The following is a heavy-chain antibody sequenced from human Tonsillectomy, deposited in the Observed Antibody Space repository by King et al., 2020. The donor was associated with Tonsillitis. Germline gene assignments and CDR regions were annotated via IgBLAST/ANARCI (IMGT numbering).Heavy chain of an antibody. CDR2: IYWDDDK. V-gene: IGHV2-5*02. D-gene: IGHD1-26*01. CDR1: GFSLSTSGVG. Sequence: TLKESGPTLVKPTQTLTLTCTFSGFSLSTSGVGVGWIRQPPGKALEWLALIYWDDDKRYSPSLKSRLTITKDTPKNQVVLTMTNMDPVDTATYYCAHSNSIGEVGGFDYWGQGTLVTVSS. CDR3: AHSNSIGEVGGFDY. J-gene: IGHJ4*02.